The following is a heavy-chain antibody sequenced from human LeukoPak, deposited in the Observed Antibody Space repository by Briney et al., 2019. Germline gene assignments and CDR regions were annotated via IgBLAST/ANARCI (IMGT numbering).Heavy chain of an antibody. CDR2: ISAYNGNT. D-gene: IGHD6-19*01. CDR3: ARGIAVAGGYFQH. J-gene: IGHJ1*01. Sequence: ASVNVSCKASVYSFTSYGISWVRQAPGQGPEWMGWISAYNGNTNYAQKLPGRVTMTTDTSTSTAYMELRSLRSDDTAVYYCARGIAVAGGYFQHWGQGTLVTVSS. CDR1: VYSFTSYG. V-gene: IGHV1-18*01.